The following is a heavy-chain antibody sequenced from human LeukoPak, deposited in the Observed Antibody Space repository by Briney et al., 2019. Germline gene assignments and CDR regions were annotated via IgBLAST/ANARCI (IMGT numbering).Heavy chain of an antibody. J-gene: IGHJ3*02. CDR1: GSSFSTYW. CDR2: IHPSNSDT. D-gene: IGHD1-7*01. V-gene: IGHV5-51*01. Sequence: GESLKISCQDSGSSFSTYWIAWVRQMPGQGLECMGIIHPSNSDTRYSPAFQGQVTISVATSITTAYLQWSSLKASDTAIYYCARRTTEAFDIWGQGTKVTVSS. CDR3: ARRTTEAFDI.